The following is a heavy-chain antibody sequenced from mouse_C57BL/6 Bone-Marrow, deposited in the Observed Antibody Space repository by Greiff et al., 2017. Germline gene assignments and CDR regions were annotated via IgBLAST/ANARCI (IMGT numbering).Heavy chain of an antibody. CDR1: GFTFSSYG. D-gene: IGHD2-3*01. V-gene: IGHV5-6*01. J-gene: IGHJ4*01. CDR3: ARQNGYYGAMDY. CDR2: ISSGGSYT. Sequence: EVQVQESGGDLVKPGGSLKLSCAASGFTFSSYGMSWVRQTPDKRLEWVATISSGGSYTYYPDSVKGRFTITRDNAKNTLYLQMSSLKSEDTAMYYCARQNGYYGAMDYWGQGTSVTVSS.